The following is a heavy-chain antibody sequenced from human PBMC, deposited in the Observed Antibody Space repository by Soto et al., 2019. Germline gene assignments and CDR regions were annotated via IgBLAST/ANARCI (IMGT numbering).Heavy chain of an antibody. CDR2: IRSKANSYAT. J-gene: IGHJ4*02. D-gene: IGHD3-3*01. Sequence: GGSLRLSCAASGVNVSGSAMHWVRQASGKGLEWVGRIRSKANSYATAYAASVKGRFTISRDDSKNTAYLQMNSLKTEDTAVYYCTRHFGGPDFDYWGQGTLVTVSS. CDR3: TRHFGGPDFDY. V-gene: IGHV3-73*01. CDR1: GVNVSGSA.